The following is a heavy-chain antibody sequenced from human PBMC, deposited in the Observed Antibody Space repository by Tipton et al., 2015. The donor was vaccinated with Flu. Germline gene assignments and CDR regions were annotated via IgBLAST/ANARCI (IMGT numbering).Heavy chain of an antibody. V-gene: IGHV4-61*02. CDR1: GDSISSGTYY. CDR2: IYTSGST. Sequence: TLSLTCTVSGDSISSGTYYWRWFRQPAGKGLEWIGRIYTSGSTSYNSSLKSRVTISVDTSKNQFSLKLSSVTAADTAVCYCARDGFITMIVVVTPGAFDIWGQGTMVTVSS. D-gene: IGHD3-22*01. CDR3: ARDGFITMIVVVTPGAFDI. J-gene: IGHJ3*02.